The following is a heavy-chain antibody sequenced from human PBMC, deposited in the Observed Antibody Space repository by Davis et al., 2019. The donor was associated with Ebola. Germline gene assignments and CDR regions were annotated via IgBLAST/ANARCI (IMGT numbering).Heavy chain of an antibody. V-gene: IGHV3-7*01. CDR1: EFMFSRYW. J-gene: IGHJ4*02. D-gene: IGHD1-1*01. CDR2: IRQDGSDR. CDR3: TRFSRGDLENY. Sequence: GGSLRLSCEASEFMFSRYWMTWVRQAPGKGLEWVANIRQDGSDRQYVGSVEGRFTISRDNAKNSLYLQMNSLRVEDTGVYYCTRFSRGDLENYWGQGTLVTVSS.